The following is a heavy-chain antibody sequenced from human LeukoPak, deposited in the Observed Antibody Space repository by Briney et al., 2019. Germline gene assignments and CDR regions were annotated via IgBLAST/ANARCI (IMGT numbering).Heavy chain of an antibody. CDR1: GFTFSSSA. V-gene: IGHV3-23*01. J-gene: IGHJ4*02. Sequence: GGSLRLSCAASGFTFSSSAMSWVRQAPGKGLEWVSSISGSGSGGSTYYADSVKGRFTISRDNSKNTLYLQMNSLRAEDTAVYYCAKDTYYYGSGSYLDYWGQGTLVTVSS. CDR2: ISGSGSGGST. D-gene: IGHD3-10*01. CDR3: AKDTYYYGSGSYLDY.